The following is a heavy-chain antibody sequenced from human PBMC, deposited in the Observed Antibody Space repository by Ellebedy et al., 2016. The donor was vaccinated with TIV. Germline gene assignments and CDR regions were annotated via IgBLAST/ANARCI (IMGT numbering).Heavy chain of an antibody. CDR1: GFSFSSHI. D-gene: IGHD2/OR15-2a*01. J-gene: IGHJ3*02. Sequence: GGSLRLSXTASGFSFSSHIFNWVRQAPGKGLEWVAHVSSDGSVTGYADSVKGRFTISRDNAKKSLYLQMNSLRVEDSAVYYCAKDTTKVGSTFHDDLDIWGQGTRVTVSS. CDR3: AKDTTKVGSTFHDDLDI. CDR2: VSSDGSVT. V-gene: IGHV3-21*04.